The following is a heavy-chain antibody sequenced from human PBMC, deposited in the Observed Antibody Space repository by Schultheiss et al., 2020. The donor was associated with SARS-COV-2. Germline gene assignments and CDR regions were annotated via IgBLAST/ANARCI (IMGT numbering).Heavy chain of an antibody. Sequence: GESLKISCAASGFSFSTHGMHWVRLAPGKGLEWVAGIRYDGSRQFYSDSVKGRFTVSRDNSNNTMYLQMSSLRAEDTAVYYCARGTWAPFDYWGQGALVTVSS. CDR2: IRYDGSRQ. CDR1: GFSFSTHG. V-gene: IGHV3-33*08. CDR3: ARGTWAPFDY. D-gene: IGHD3-10*01. J-gene: IGHJ4*02.